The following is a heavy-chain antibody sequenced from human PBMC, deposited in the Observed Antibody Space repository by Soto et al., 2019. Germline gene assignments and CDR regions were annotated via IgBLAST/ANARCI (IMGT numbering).Heavy chain of an antibody. J-gene: IGHJ2*01. CDR2: IYHTGYS. D-gene: IGHD1-26*01. CDR3: VREKWEGEIRVWYFDL. V-gene: IGHV4-59*01. CDR1: TDSIRNYY. Sequence: QVQLQESGPGLVKPSETLSLTCTVSTDSIRNYYWTWIRQSPGKGLEWIGSIYHTGYSNYSPSLRRRVSITIDTSSRDTATIQFSLTLTSVTPADTAVYYCVREKWEGEIRVWYFDLWGRGTLVSVSS.